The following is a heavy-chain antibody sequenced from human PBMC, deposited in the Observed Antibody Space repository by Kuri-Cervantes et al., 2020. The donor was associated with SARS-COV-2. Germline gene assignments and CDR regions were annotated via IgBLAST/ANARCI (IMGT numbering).Heavy chain of an antibody. V-gene: IGHV3-21*01. Sequence: GGSLRLSCAASGFTFSSYSMNWVRQAPGKGLEWVSSISSSSSYIYYADSVKGRFTISRDNAKNSLYLQMDSLRAEDTAVYYCARYCSSTSCHRRPGVFDYWGQGTLVTVSS. CDR1: GFTFSSYS. CDR2: ISSSSSYI. D-gene: IGHD2-2*01. J-gene: IGHJ4*02. CDR3: ARYCSSTSCHRRPGVFDY.